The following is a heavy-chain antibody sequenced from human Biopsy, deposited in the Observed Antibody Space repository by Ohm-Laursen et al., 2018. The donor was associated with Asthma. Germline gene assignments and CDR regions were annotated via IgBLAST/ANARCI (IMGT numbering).Heavy chain of an antibody. CDR2: ISYDGSNK. J-gene: IGHJ4*02. Sequence: SSLRLSCAASGFTFSSYGMHWVRQAPGKGLEWVAVISYDGSNKYYADSVKGRFTISRDNSKNTLYLQMNSLRAEDTAVYYCASQSSGPDFWSGYYSFDYWGQGTLVTVSS. CDR3: ASQSSGPDFWSGYYSFDY. CDR1: GFTFSSYG. D-gene: IGHD3-3*01. V-gene: IGHV3-30*03.